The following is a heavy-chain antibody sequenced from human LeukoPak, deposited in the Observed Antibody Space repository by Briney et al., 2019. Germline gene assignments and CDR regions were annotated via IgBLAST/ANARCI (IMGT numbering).Heavy chain of an antibody. CDR2: IYPGDSDT. J-gene: IGHJ3*02. Sequence: RGESLKISYKGSGYSLTSYWIGWVRPLPGKGLEWMGIIYPGDSDTRYSTSFQGQVTISADKSISTAYLQWSSLKASDTAMYYCARRWSIATHAFDIWGQGTMVTVSS. V-gene: IGHV5-51*01. CDR1: GYSLTSYW. D-gene: IGHD6-6*01. CDR3: ARRWSIATHAFDI.